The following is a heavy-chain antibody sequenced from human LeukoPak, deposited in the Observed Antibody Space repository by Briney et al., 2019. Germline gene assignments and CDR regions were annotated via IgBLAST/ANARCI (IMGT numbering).Heavy chain of an antibody. D-gene: IGHD3-10*01. CDR2: IYYSGST. Sequence: PSETLSLTCTVSGGSVSSGSYYWSWIRQPPGKGLEWIGYIYYSGSTNYNPSLKSRVTISVDTSKNQFSLKLSSVTAADTAVYYCARAYGSGSSTYYYCYYGMDVWGQGTTVTVSS. V-gene: IGHV4-61*01. CDR3: ARAYGSGSSTYYYCYYGMDV. CDR1: GGSVSSGSYY. J-gene: IGHJ6*02.